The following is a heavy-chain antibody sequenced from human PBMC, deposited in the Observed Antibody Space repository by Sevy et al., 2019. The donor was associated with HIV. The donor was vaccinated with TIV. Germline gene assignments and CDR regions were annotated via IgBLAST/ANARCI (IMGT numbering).Heavy chain of an antibody. J-gene: IGHJ4*02. CDR2: IYSGGST. CDR1: GFTVSSNY. D-gene: IGHD3-10*01. Sequence: GGSLRLSCAASGFTVSSNYMSWVRQAPGKGLEWVSVIYSGGSTYYADSVKGRFTISRDNSTNTLYLQMNSLRAEDTAVYYCARYYGSGSPLDYWGQGTLVTVSS. V-gene: IGHV3-53*01. CDR3: ARYYGSGSPLDY.